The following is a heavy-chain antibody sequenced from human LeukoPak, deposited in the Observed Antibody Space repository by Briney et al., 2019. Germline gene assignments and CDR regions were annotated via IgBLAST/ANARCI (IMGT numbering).Heavy chain of an antibody. CDR2: ISWNSGSI. V-gene: IGHV3-9*01. D-gene: IGHD2-15*01. CDR1: GFTFSTLD. CDR3: AKDMGHLGYCSGGSCYSFS. Sequence: GGSLRLSCADSGFTFSTLDMHWVRQAPGKGLEWVSGISWNSGSIGYADSVKGRFTISRDNAKNSLYLQMNSLRAEDTALYYCAKDMGHLGYCSGGSCYSFSWGQGTLVTVSS. J-gene: IGHJ5*02.